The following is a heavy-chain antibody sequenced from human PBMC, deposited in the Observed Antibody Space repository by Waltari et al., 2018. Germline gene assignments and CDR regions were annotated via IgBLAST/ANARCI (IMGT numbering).Heavy chain of an antibody. V-gene: IGHV3-30*18. Sequence: QVQLVESGGGVVQPVMSLRLSCAASGFSLSNFGMHWVRQAPGKGLEWVALAFFDGIKTDYADSVRGRFTISRDNSKNTLYLDINNLRVDDTGIYYCAKDAFGNTYLDHWGQGTVVTVSS. CDR2: AFFDGIKT. D-gene: IGHD3-10*01. J-gene: IGHJ5*02. CDR1: GFSLSNFG. CDR3: AKDAFGNTYLDH.